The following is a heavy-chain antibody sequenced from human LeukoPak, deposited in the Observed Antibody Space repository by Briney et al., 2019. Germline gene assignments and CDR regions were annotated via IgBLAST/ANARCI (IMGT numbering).Heavy chain of an antibody. Sequence: GGSLRLSCAASGISFNSYNMNWVRQAPGKGLEWVSYISSSSSTIYYADSVKGRFTISRDNAKNSLYLQMNSLRAEDTAVYYCARVHWGLDSSGQGTLVIVSS. CDR1: GISFNSYN. CDR3: ARVHWGLDS. D-gene: IGHD3-16*01. V-gene: IGHV3-48*01. J-gene: IGHJ4*02. CDR2: ISSSSSTI.